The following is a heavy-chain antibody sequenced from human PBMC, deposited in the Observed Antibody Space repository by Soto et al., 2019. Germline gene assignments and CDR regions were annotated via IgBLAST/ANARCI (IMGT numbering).Heavy chain of an antibody. CDR3: ARDTSPGREDGYKSNTFDY. CDR1: GYTFTSYY. CDR2: INPSGGST. J-gene: IGHJ4*02. Sequence: QVQLVQSGAEVKKPGASVKVSCKASGYTFTSYYMHWVRQAPGQGLEWMGIINPSGGSTSYAQKFQGRVTMTRDTSTSTVYMELSSLRSEDTAVYYCARDTSPGREDGYKSNTFDYWGQGTLVTVSS. D-gene: IGHD5-12*01. V-gene: IGHV1-46*01.